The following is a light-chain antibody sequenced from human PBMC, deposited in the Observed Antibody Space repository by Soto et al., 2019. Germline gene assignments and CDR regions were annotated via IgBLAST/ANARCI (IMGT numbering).Light chain of an antibody. Sequence: EIVLTQSPGTLSLSPGERATLSCRASQSVSSNYLAWYQQTPGQAPRLLIYGASSRATGIPDRFSGSGSGTDFTLTISRLEPEDFAVYFCQQYDGPPLTFGPGTKVEVK. CDR3: QQYDGPPLT. CDR2: GAS. CDR1: QSVSSNY. V-gene: IGKV3-20*01. J-gene: IGKJ3*01.